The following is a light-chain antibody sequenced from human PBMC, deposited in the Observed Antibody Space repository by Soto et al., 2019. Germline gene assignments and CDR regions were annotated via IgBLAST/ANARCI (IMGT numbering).Light chain of an antibody. CDR3: SSYTTSSTRV. CDR2: EVS. J-gene: IGLJ1*01. Sequence: QSALTQPASVSGSPGQSIAISCTGSSSDVGIYNYVSWYQQHPGKVPKLIIYEVSNRPSGVSNRFSGSKSGNTASLTISGLQAEDEADYYCSSYTTSSTRVFGTGTKVTLL. V-gene: IGLV2-14*01. CDR1: SSDVGIYNY.